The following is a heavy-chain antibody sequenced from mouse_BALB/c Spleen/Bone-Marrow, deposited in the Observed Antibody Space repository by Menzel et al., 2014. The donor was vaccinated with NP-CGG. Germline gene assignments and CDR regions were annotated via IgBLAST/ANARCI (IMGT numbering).Heavy chain of an antibody. V-gene: IGHV3-8*02. J-gene: IGHJ4*01. D-gene: IGHD1-1*01. CDR1: GDSITSGY. CDR2: ISYSGST. CDR3: ARGGGSSYNYAMDY. Sequence: EVKLVESGPSLVKPSQTLSLTCSVTGDSITSGYWNWIRKFPGNKLEYMGYISYSGSTYYNPPLKSRISITRDTSKNXYYLQLNSVTTEDTATYYCARGGGSSYNYAMDYWGQGTSVTVSS.